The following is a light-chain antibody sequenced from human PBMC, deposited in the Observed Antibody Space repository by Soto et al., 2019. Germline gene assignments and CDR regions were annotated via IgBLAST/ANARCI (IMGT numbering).Light chain of an antibody. CDR3: QQYEKWPPSIT. Sequence: IVMTQSPATLSVSPGDRVPLSCRSSQPVNNNLAWYQHKPGQAPRLLIYGASTRATGISARFSGGGSGTEFTLTISSLQSEDFALYFCQQYEKWPPSITFGQGTRLEIK. J-gene: IGKJ5*01. V-gene: IGKV3-15*01. CDR1: QPVNNN. CDR2: GAS.